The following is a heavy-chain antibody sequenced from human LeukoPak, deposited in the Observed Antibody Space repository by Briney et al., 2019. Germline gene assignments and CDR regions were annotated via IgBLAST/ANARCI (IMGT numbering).Heavy chain of an antibody. CDR2: INTDGSST. J-gene: IGHJ3*02. CDR1: GFTFSSYW. D-gene: IGHD2-2*01. CDR3: ARVNQLLDEIYDAFDI. V-gene: IGHV3-74*01. Sequence: GGSLRLSCAASGFTFSSYWMHWVRQAPGKGLVWVSRINTDGSSTSYADSVKGRFTISRDNAKNTLYLQMNSLRAEDTAVYYCARVNQLLDEIYDAFDIWGQGTMVTVSS.